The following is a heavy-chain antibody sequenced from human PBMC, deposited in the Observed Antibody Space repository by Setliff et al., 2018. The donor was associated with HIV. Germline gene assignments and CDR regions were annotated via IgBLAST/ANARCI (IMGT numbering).Heavy chain of an antibody. CDR3: ASDIAVIPAASQVGGFDI. CDR1: GYTFTDYY. J-gene: IGHJ3*02. Sequence: ASVKVSCKASGYTFTDYYIHWVRQAPGQGLEWMGRINPNSGGTNYAQKFQGRVTITRDTSISTTYMELSRLTSDDTAVYYCASDIAVIPAASQVGGFDIWGQGTMFT. CDR2: INPNSGGT. D-gene: IGHD2-2*01. V-gene: IGHV1-2*06.